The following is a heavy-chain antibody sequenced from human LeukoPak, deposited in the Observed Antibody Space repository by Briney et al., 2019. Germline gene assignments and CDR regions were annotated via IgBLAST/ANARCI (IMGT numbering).Heavy chain of an antibody. V-gene: IGHV3-7*01. Sequence: GGSLRLSCEASGLTFSTYWMTWVRQAPGKGLEWVANIKEDGSEKSYVDSVKGRFTISKDNAKNSLYLQMNSLRAEDTAVYYCARIHSGSYYMGFDYWGQGALVTVSS. J-gene: IGHJ4*02. CDR2: IKEDGSEK. D-gene: IGHD1-26*01. CDR1: GLTFSTYW. CDR3: ARIHSGSYYMGFDY.